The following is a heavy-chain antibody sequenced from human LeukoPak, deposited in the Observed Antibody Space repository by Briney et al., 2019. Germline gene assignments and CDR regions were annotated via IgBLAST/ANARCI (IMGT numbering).Heavy chain of an antibody. CDR3: AKLPINSLGDYGSRSYRFDP. Sequence: GGSLRLSCAASGFTFSSYAMSWVRQAPGKGLQWVSGISGSGGSTYYADSVKGRFTISRDNSKNTLYLQMNSLRAEDTAVYYCAKLPINSLGDYGSRSYRFDPWGQGTLVTVSS. D-gene: IGHD3-10*01. CDR1: GFTFSSYA. V-gene: IGHV3-23*01. CDR2: ISGSGGST. J-gene: IGHJ5*02.